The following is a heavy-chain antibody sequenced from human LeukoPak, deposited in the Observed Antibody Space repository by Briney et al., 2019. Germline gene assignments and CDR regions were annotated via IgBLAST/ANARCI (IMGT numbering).Heavy chain of an antibody. CDR1: GSTFSNHN. Sequence: GGSLRLSCAASGSTFSNHNMHWVRQAPGKGLEWVSAISGSGGSTYYADSVKGRFTISRDNSKNTLYLQMNSLRAEDTAVYYCAKDRVVVAATLPDAFDIWGQGTMVTVSS. CDR3: AKDRVVVAATLPDAFDI. CDR2: ISGSGGST. J-gene: IGHJ3*02. D-gene: IGHD2-15*01. V-gene: IGHV3-23*01.